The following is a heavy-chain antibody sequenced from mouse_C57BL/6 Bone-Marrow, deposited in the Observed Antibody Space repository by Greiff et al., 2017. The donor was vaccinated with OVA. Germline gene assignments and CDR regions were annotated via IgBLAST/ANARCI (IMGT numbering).Heavy chain of an antibody. CDR2: IDPSDSYT. D-gene: IGHD2-12*01. CDR3: ARSYSGFAY. V-gene: IGHV1-69*01. CDR1: GYTFTSYW. Sequence: VQLKQPGAELVMPGASVKLSCKASGYTFTSYWMHWVKQRPGQGLEWIGEIDPSDSYTNYNQKFKGKSTLTVDKSSSTAYMQLSSLTSEDSAVYYCARSYSGFAYWGQGTLVTVSA. J-gene: IGHJ3*01.